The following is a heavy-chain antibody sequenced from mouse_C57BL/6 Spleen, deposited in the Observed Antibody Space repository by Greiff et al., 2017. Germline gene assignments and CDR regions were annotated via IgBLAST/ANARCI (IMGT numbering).Heavy chain of an antibody. D-gene: IGHD1-1*01. CDR1: GFTFSSYA. Sequence: EVQLVESGGGLVKPGGSLKLSCAASGFTFSSYAMSWVRQTPEKRLEWVATISDGGSYTYYPDNVKGRFTISRDNAKNNLYLQMSHLKSEDTAMYYCARDYYGGSFDYWGQGTTLTVSS. CDR3: ARDYYGGSFDY. CDR2: ISDGGSYT. V-gene: IGHV5-4*01. J-gene: IGHJ2*01.